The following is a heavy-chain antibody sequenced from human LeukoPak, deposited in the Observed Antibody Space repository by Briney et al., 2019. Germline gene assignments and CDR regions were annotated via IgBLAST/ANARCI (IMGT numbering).Heavy chain of an antibody. D-gene: IGHD1-26*01. CDR2: IREDGSET. CDR1: GFTFTNHW. CDR3: ARDYRGGWNDY. Sequence: GGSLRLSCVATGFTFTNHWMSWVRQTIGKGLECVAKIREDGSETRYVDSVKGRFTISRDNARNSLFLQMNNLRAEDTAVYYCARDYRGGWNDYWGQGTLVTVSS. V-gene: IGHV3-7*01. J-gene: IGHJ4*02.